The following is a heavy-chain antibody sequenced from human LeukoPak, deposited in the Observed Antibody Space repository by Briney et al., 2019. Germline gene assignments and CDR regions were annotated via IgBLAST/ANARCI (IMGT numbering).Heavy chain of an antibody. CDR3: ARRGLIYDSWSGYPPPPNWFDP. D-gene: IGHD3-3*01. V-gene: IGHV4-34*01. CDR1: GGSFSGYY. J-gene: IGHJ5*02. CDR2: INHSGST. Sequence: PSETLSLTCAVYGGSFSGYYWSWIRQPPGKGLEWIGEINHSGSTNYNPSLKSRVTISVDTSKNQFSLKLSSVTAADTAVFYCARRGLIYDSWSGYPPPPNWFDPWGQGTLVTVSS.